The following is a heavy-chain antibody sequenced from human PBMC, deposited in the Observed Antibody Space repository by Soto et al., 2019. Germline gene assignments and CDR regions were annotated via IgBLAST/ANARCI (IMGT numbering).Heavy chain of an antibody. CDR3: ARGLYGGYVGAPAY. Sequence: QVQLQQWGAGLLKTSETLSLPCAVYGGSFSGYYWSWIRQPPGKGLEWIGEINHSGSTNYNPSLKSRVTISVDTSKNQFSLKLSSVTAADTAVYYCARGLYGGYVGAPAYWGQGTLVTVSS. CDR1: GGSFSGYY. J-gene: IGHJ4*02. V-gene: IGHV4-34*01. CDR2: INHSGST. D-gene: IGHD5-12*01.